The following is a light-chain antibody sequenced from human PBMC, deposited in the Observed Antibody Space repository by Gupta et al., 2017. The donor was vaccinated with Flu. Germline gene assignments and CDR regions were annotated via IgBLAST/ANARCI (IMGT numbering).Light chain of an antibody. CDR3: QQYQNWPPFP. CDR1: QSVRSN. Sequence: ATLSVSLGERATLSCRTSQSVRSNLAWIQQKHGQAPRLLIYDASTRATDIPARFSGSGSGTEFTLTISSLQSEDCAVYYCQQYQNWPPFPFGEGTKVEIK. CDR2: DAS. J-gene: IGKJ4*01. V-gene: IGKV3D-15*01.